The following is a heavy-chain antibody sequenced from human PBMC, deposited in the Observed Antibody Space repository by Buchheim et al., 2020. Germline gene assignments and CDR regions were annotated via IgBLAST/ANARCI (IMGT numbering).Heavy chain of an antibody. CDR1: GGSFSGYY. D-gene: IGHD3-3*01. Sequence: QVQLQQWGAGLLKPSETLSLTCAVYGGSFSGYYWSWIRQPPGKGLEWIGEINHSGSTNYNPSLKSRVTISVDTSKNQFSLKLSSVTAADTAVYYCARGYTDYDFWSYYYYYYMDVWGKGTT. J-gene: IGHJ6*03. CDR2: INHSGST. V-gene: IGHV4-34*01. CDR3: ARGYTDYDFWSYYYYYYMDV.